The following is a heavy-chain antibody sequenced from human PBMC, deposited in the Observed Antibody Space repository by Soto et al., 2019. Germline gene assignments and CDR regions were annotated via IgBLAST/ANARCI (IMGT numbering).Heavy chain of an antibody. Sequence: QMQLVQSGPEVKKPGTSVKVSCKASGFTFTSSAVQWVRQARGQRLEWIGWIVVGSGNTHYPQKFPERVTITKDMSTSAAYMELSSLRSEDTAVYYCAAVRSGSDLIWDEGIDYWGQGTLVTVSS. J-gene: IGHJ4*02. D-gene: IGHD1-26*01. V-gene: IGHV1-58*01. CDR3: AAVRSGSDLIWDEGIDY. CDR2: IVVGSGNT. CDR1: GFTFTSSA.